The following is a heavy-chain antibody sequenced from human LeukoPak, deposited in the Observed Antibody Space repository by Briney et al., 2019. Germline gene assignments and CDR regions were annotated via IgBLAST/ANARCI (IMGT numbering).Heavy chain of an antibody. Sequence: SEALSLTCTVSGGSISRYSWSWIRQPPGKGLEWIGNIFYSGNTNYNPSLKSRVTISIDTSQNQFSLKLSSVTAADTAIYYCARHYNSFDPWGQGILVTVSS. CDR3: ARHYNSFDP. CDR1: GGSISRYS. V-gene: IGHV4-59*01. J-gene: IGHJ5*02. CDR2: IFYSGNT.